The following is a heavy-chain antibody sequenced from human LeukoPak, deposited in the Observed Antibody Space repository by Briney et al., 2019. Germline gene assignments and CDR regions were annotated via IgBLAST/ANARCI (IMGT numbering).Heavy chain of an antibody. CDR3: VRNRGWYALDM. CDR2: IKKDGSEA. D-gene: IGHD6-19*01. Sequence: TGGSLRLSCAASGFTFSDYWMTWVRQAPGQGLEWVANIKKDGSEAQYVDSVKGRFNISRDNAKNSMYMQMNNLRVEDTGVYYCVRNRGWYALDMWGQGTMVTVSS. CDR1: GFTFSDYW. V-gene: IGHV3-7*01. J-gene: IGHJ3*02.